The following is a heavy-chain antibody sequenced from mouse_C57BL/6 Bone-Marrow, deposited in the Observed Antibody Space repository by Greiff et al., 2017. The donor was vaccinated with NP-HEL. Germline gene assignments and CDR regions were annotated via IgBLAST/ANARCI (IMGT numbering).Heavy chain of an antibody. V-gene: IGHV1-53*01. CDR1: GYTFTSYW. CDR2: INPSNGGT. J-gene: IGHJ3*01. CDR3: ARSRGNGTWFAY. Sequence: VKLQQPGTELVKPGASVKLSCKASGYTFTSYWMHWVKQRPGQGLEWIGNINPSNGGTNYNEKFKSKATLTVDKSSSTAYMQLSSLTSEDSAVYYCARSRGNGTWFAYWGQGTLVTVSA. D-gene: IGHD1-1*01.